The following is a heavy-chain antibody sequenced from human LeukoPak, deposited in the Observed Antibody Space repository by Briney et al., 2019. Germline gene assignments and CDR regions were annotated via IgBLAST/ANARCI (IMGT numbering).Heavy chain of an antibody. CDR2: IYYSGSS. J-gene: IGHJ4*02. V-gene: IGHV4-30-4*08. CDR1: GGSISSGDYY. D-gene: IGHD6-19*01. CDR3: AREVAVAGIGY. Sequence: SETLSLTCTVSGGSISSGDYYLSWIRQPPGKGLEWIGYIYYSGSSYYNPSLKSRVTISVDTSKNQFSLKLSSVTAADTAVYYCAREVAVAGIGYWGQGTLVTVSS.